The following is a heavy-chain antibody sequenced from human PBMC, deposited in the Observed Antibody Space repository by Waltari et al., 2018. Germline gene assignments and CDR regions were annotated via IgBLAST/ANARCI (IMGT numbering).Heavy chain of an antibody. CDR3: AKDHTTPSVDIGTEGDY. Sequence: QVQLVESGGGVVQPGGSLRLSCAASGFTFSSYGMHWVRQAPGKGLEWVAFIRDDGSNKYYADSVKGRFTISRDNSKNTLYLQMNSLRAEDTAVYYCAKDHTTPSVDIGTEGDYWGQGTLVTVSS. V-gene: IGHV3-30*02. D-gene: IGHD5-12*01. CDR2: IRDDGSNK. CDR1: GFTFSSYG. J-gene: IGHJ4*02.